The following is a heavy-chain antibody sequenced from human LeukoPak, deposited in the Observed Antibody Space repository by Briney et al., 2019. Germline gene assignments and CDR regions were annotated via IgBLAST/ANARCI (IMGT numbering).Heavy chain of an antibody. J-gene: IGHJ4*02. V-gene: IGHV3-23*01. D-gene: IGHD6-19*01. CDR1: GFTFSGYA. CDR2: ISGSGGGT. CDR3: AKNSYSSGWDHIDY. Sequence: GGSLRLSCAASGFTFSGYAMSWVRQAPGKGLKWVSAISGSGGGTYYADSVKGRFTISRDNSKETLCLQMNSLRAEDTAVYYCAKNSYSSGWDHIDYWGQGTLVTVSS.